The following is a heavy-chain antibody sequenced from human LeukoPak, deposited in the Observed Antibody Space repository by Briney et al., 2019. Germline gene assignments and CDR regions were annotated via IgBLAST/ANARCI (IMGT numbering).Heavy chain of an antibody. CDR1: GGSISSGYYY. CDR3: ARGVVVVAAVDY. CDR2: IYYSGST. Sequence: PSQTLSLTCTVSGGSISSGYYYWSWIRQPPGKGLEWIGYIYYSGSTYYNPSLKSRVTISVDTSKNQFSLKLSSVTAADTAVYYCARGVVVVAAVDYWGQGTLVTVSS. J-gene: IGHJ4*02. D-gene: IGHD2-15*01. V-gene: IGHV4-30-4*08.